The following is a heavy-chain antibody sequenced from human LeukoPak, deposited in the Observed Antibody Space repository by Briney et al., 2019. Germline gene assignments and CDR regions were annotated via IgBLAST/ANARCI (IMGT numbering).Heavy chain of an antibody. J-gene: IGHJ6*03. CDR1: GGSISSYY. CDR2: IYYSGST. CDR3: ARSSEGRYYYDSSGYSYFYYHMDV. D-gene: IGHD3-22*01. Sequence: SETLSLTCTVSGGSISSYYWSWIRQPPGKGLEWIGYIYYSGSTSYNPSLKSRVTISVDTSKNQFSLKLNSVTAADTAVYYCARSSEGRYYYDSSGYSYFYYHMDVWGKGTTVTISS. V-gene: IGHV4-59*01.